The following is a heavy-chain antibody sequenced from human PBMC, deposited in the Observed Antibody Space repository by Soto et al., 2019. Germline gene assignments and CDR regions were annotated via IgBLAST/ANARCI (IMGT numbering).Heavy chain of an antibody. Sequence: GGSLRLSCAASGFTFSSYAMSWIRQAPGKGLEWVSGISGSGDSTYYADSVKGRFTISRDNSKNTLYLQMNSLRAEDTAVYYCAKDSEGVRYFDWSHDYWSQGSLVTASS. D-gene: IGHD3-9*01. CDR2: ISGSGDST. CDR1: GFTFSSYA. V-gene: IGHV3-23*01. J-gene: IGHJ4*02. CDR3: AKDSEGVRYFDWSHDY.